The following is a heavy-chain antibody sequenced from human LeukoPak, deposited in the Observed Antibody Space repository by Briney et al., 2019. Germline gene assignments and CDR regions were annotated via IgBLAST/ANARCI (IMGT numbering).Heavy chain of an antibody. CDR1: GGSFSGYY. Sequence: ASETLSLTCAVYGGSFSGYYWSWIRQPPGKGLEWIGEINHSGSTNYNPSLKSRVTISVDTSKNQFSLKLSSATAADTAVYYCASGGIAVAGTGNSFDYWGQGTLVTVSS. J-gene: IGHJ4*02. V-gene: IGHV4-34*01. D-gene: IGHD6-19*01. CDR2: INHSGST. CDR3: ASGGIAVAGTGNSFDY.